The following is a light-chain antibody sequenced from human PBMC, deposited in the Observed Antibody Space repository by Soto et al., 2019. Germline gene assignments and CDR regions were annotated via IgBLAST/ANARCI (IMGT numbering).Light chain of an antibody. V-gene: IGKV3-15*01. CDR2: GAS. Sequence: EKVMTQSPATLSVSPGERATLSRRASQSVSTNLAWYQQKPGQAPNLLIYGASTRGTGTPVRFSGDGSGTEFTLTISGLQSGDYAVYYCQQYDTWPRTFGQGTKVEMK. CDR3: QQYDTWPRT. J-gene: IGKJ1*01. CDR1: QSVSTN.